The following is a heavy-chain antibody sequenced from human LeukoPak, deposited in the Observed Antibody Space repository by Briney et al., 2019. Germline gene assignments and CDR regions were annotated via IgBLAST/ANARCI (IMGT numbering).Heavy chain of an antibody. V-gene: IGHV3-23*01. CDR1: GFTFSSYW. Sequence: GGSLRLSCAASGFTFSSYWMSWVRQAPGKGLEWVSAISGSGGSTYYADSVKGRFTISRDNSKNTLYLQMNSLRAEDTAVYYCAKSHDFWSGYWDFDYWGQGTLVTVSS. D-gene: IGHD3-3*01. J-gene: IGHJ4*02. CDR2: ISGSGGST. CDR3: AKSHDFWSGYWDFDY.